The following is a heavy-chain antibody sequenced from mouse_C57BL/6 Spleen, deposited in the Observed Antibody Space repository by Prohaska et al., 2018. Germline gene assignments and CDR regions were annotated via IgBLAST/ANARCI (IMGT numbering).Heavy chain of an antibody. CDR2: IIWGGSYT. Sequence: EVQLVESGGDLVKPGGSLKLSCAAYGFTFSSYGMSWVRQTPDTSLDWVSTIIWGGSYTYYLDSVKGRFTSSRDNAKNTQYLQMSRHKTEDTAMYHSGRHDYDCGRIIDVYGTGTTVTVSS. V-gene: IGHV5-6*01. CDR1: GFTFSSYG. D-gene: IGHD2-4*01. J-gene: IGHJ1*03. CDR3: GRHDYDCGRIIDV.